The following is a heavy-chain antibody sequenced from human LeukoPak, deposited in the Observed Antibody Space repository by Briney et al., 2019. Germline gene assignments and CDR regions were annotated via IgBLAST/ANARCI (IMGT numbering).Heavy chain of an antibody. CDR2: ISGSGGST. D-gene: IGHD3-9*01. J-gene: IGHJ4*02. Sequence: GGSLRLSCAASGFTFSSYAMSWVRQAPGKGLEWVSAISGSGGSTYYADSVKGRFTIPRDNSKNTLYLQMNSLRAEDTAVYYCAKYGPDILTGYGIQYYFDYWGQGTLVTVSS. CDR3: AKYGPDILTGYGIQYYFDY. V-gene: IGHV3-23*01. CDR1: GFTFSSYA.